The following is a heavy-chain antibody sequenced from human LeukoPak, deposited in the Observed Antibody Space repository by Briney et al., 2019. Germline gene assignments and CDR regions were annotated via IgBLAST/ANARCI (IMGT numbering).Heavy chain of an antibody. D-gene: IGHD2-2*01. CDR2: ISGGGGTT. Sequence: GGSLRLSCAASGFTFSDYAMSWVRQAPGTGLEWVSTISGGGGTTYYVDSVKGRFTISRDNSKNTLYLQMNSLRAEDTAVYYCAKDKEASCFDYWGQGTLVTVSS. CDR1: GFTFSDYA. J-gene: IGHJ4*02. CDR3: AKDKEASCFDY. V-gene: IGHV3-23*01.